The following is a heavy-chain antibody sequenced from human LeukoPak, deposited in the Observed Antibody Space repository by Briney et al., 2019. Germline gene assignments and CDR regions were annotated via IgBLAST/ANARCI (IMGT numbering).Heavy chain of an antibody. J-gene: IGHJ6*02. D-gene: IGHD2-21*01. CDR2: IRSKAYGATM. V-gene: IGHV3-49*04. Sequence: GGSLRLSSTASGFTFGDYAMTWVRQAPGKGLEWVGFIRSKAYGATMEYAASVEGRFTISRDDSKSIAYLLMNSLKTEDTAVYYCARGPSGLWRYNGMDVWGQGTTVTVSS. CDR3: ARGPSGLWRYNGMDV. CDR1: GFTFGDYA.